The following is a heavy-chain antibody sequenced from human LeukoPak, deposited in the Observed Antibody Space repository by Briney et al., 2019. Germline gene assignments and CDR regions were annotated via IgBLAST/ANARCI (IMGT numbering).Heavy chain of an antibody. CDR3: ARGEGSSWYFDY. D-gene: IGHD6-13*01. J-gene: IGHJ4*02. Sequence: PGGSLRLSCAASGFTVSTNYMSWVRQAPGKGLEWVSVIYRDGSTYYADSVKGRFTISRDNSKNTLYLQMNSLRAEDTAVYYCARGEGSSWYFDYWARETWSPSRQ. V-gene: IGHV3-53*01. CDR2: IYRDGST. CDR1: GFTVSTNY.